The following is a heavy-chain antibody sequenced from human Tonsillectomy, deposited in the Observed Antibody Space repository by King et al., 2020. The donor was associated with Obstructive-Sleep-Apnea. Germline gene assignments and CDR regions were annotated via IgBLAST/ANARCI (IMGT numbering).Heavy chain of an antibody. J-gene: IGHJ4*02. Sequence: QLQLQESGPGLVKPSETLSLTCTVSGGSISSYYWSWIRQPPGKGLEWIGYIYYSGSTNYNPPLNSRVTISVATSKTQFSLKLSSVTAADTAVYYCARQHIRTNYFDYWGQGTLVTVSS. CDR2: IYYSGST. D-gene: IGHD2-21*01. V-gene: IGHV4-59*08. CDR1: GGSISSYY. CDR3: ARQHIRTNYFDY.